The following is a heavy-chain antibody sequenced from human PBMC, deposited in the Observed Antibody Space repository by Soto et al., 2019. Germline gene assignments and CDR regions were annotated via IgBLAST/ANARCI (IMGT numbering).Heavy chain of an antibody. V-gene: IGHV1-18*01. Sequence: QVQLVQSGAEVKKPGASVKVSCKASGYTFTSYGISWVRQAPGQGLEWMGWISADNGNTNYAQKLQGRVTMTTDTXXXXXXXXXXXXXXXXTXVXXXXXXXGSYALDYWGQGTLVTVSS. J-gene: IGHJ4*02. CDR2: ISADNGNT. CDR1: GYTFTSYG. D-gene: IGHD1-26*01. CDR3: XXXXGSYALDY.